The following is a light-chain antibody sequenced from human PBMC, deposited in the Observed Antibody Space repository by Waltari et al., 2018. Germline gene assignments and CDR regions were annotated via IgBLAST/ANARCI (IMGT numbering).Light chain of an antibody. Sequence: EIVMTQSPATLSVSPGERATLSCRASQSVSSNLAWYQQKPGQAPRLLIDGASTRATGIPARFGGSGSGTEFTLTISSMQSEDFAVYYCQQYNNWPRTFGQGTKVEIK. V-gene: IGKV3-15*01. CDR2: GAS. CDR1: QSVSSN. CDR3: QQYNNWPRT. J-gene: IGKJ1*01.